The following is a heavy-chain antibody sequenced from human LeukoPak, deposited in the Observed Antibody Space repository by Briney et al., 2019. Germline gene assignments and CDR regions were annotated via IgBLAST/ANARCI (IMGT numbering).Heavy chain of an antibody. CDR1: GFTFSSYS. CDR3: ARALSYSYRSMDF. D-gene: IGHD5-18*01. CDR2: ISSGSKYI. J-gene: IGHJ4*02. V-gene: IGHV3-21*01. Sequence: GGSLRLSCAASGFTFSSYSMNWVRQAPGKGLEGVSSISSGSKYIYNADSVKGRFTISRDNAKNSLYLQMNSLRAEDTAVYYCARALSYSYRSMDFWGQGTLVIVSS.